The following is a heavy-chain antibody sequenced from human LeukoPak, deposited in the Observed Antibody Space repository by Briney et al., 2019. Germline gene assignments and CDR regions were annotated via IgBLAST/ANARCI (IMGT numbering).Heavy chain of an antibody. CDR1: GGTFSSYA. V-gene: IGHV1-69*13. D-gene: IGHD5-18*01. J-gene: IGHJ4*02. CDR2: IIPIFGTA. Sequence: SVKVSCKASGGTFSSYAISWVRQAPGQGLEWMGGIIPIFGTANYAQKFQGRVTITADESTSTAYMEQSSLRSEDTAVYYCARDVSGYSYGYGDYWGQGTLVTVSS. CDR3: ARDVSGYSYGYGDY.